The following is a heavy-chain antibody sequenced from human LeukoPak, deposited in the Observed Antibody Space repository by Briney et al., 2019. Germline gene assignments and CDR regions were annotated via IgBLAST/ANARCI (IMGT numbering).Heavy chain of an antibody. V-gene: IGHV1-8*01. D-gene: IGHD2-2*02. CDR1: GYTFTSYD. CDR2: MNPNSGNT. J-gene: IGHJ6*02. CDR3: ARHTPTALAVGYYYGMDV. Sequence: GASVKVSCKASGYTFTSYDINWVRQATGQGLEWMGWMNPNSGNTGYAQKFQGRVTMTRNTSISTAYMELSSLRSEDTAVYYCARHTPTALAVGYYYGMDVWGQGTTVTVSS.